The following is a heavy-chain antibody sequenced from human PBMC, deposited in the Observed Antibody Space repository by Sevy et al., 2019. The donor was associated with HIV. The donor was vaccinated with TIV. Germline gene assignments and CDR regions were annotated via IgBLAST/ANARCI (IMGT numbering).Heavy chain of an antibody. J-gene: IGHJ6*02. V-gene: IGHV4-59*01. CDR3: ARAGYCSSTSCSPRIAYFDYGMDV. CDR1: GGSISSYY. CDR2: IYYSGST. Sequence: TLSLTCTVSGGSISSYYWSWIRQPPGKGLEWIGYIYYSGSTNYNPSLKSRVTISVDTSKNQFSRKLSSVTAADTAVYYCARAGYCSSTSCSPRIAYFDYGMDVWGQGTTVTVSS. D-gene: IGHD2-2*01.